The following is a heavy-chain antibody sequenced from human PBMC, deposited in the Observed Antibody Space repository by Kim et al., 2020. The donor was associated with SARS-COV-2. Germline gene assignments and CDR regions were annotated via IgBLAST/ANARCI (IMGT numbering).Heavy chain of an antibody. CDR2: IRSKAYGGTT. V-gene: IGHV3-49*03. D-gene: IGHD2-15*01. J-gene: IGHJ4*02. CDR1: GFTFGDYA. CDR3: TRDRVRQGCSGGSCYHQDY. Sequence: GGSLRLSCTASGFTFGDYAMSWFRQAPGKGLEWVGFIRSKAYGGTTEYAASVKGRFTISRDDSKSIAYLQMNSLKTEDTAVYYCTRDRVRQGCSGGSCYHQDYWGQGTLVTVSS.